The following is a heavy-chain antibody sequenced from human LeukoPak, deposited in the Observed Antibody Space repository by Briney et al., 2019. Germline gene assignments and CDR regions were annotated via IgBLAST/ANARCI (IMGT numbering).Heavy chain of an antibody. V-gene: IGHV4-4*07. J-gene: IGHJ6*03. CDR1: GGSISSYY. CDR3: ARFLAGTRHFHFYYYMDV. CDR2: IYTSGST. Sequence: SASLSLTCTVSGGSISSYYWSWIRQPAGKGLEWIGRIYTSGSTNYNPPLKSGVTMSVDTSKTQFSRKLSSVTAADTAVYCCARFLAGTRHFHFYYYMDVWGKGTTVTISS. D-gene: IGHD3-9*01.